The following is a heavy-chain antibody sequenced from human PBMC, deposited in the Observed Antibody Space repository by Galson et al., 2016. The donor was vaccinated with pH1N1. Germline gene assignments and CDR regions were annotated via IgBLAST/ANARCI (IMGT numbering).Heavy chain of an antibody. CDR1: GFSLSTFGVR. CDR3: ARMGVASGGRYYYGMDV. V-gene: IGHV2-70*04. D-gene: IGHD3-10*01. CDR2: IAWDDEK. Sequence: PALVKPTQTLKLTCTFSGFSLSTFGVRVSWIRQSPGKALEWLARIAWDDEKFYSPSLKTSLTISKDTSKEQVAPTMTNMDPVDTGTYYCARMGVASGGRYYYGMDVWGQGTTVTVSS. J-gene: IGHJ6*02.